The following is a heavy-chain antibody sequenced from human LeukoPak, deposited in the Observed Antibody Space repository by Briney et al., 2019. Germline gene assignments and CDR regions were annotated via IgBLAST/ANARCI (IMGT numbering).Heavy chain of an antibody. CDR1: GGSISSYY. CDR3: ARAGLRGYSYGYGGSAFDY. J-gene: IGHJ4*02. D-gene: IGHD5-18*01. CDR2: IYYSGST. V-gene: IGHV4-59*01. Sequence: SETLSLTCTVSGGSISSYYWSWIRQPPGKGLEWIGYIYYSGSTNYNPSLKGRVTISVDTSKNQFSLKLSSVTAADTAVYHCARAGLRGYSYGYGGSAFDYWGQGTLVTVSS.